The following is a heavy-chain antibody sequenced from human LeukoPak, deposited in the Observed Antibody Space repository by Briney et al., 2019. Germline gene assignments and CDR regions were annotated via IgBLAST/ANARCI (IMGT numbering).Heavy chain of an antibody. Sequence: GGSLRLSCAASGFTVSSNYMSWVRQAPRKGLEWVSVIYSGGSTYYADSVKGRFTISRDNSKNTLYLQMNSLRAEDTAVYYCARGYFDWLSRLDYWGQGTLVTVSS. V-gene: IGHV3-66*01. CDR1: GFTVSSNY. CDR3: ARGYFDWLSRLDY. D-gene: IGHD3-9*01. CDR2: IYSGGST. J-gene: IGHJ4*02.